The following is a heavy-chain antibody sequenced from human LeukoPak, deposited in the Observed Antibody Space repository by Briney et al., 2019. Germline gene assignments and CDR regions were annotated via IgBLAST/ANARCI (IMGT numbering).Heavy chain of an antibody. D-gene: IGHD3-9*01. CDR2: IVVGSGNT. CDR3: AAYYDKSGFDP. J-gene: IGHJ5*02. V-gene: IGHV1-58*02. Sequence: SVKVSCKVSGYTLTELSMHWVRQARGQRLEWIGWIVVGSGNTNYAQKFQERVTITRDMSTSTAYMELSSLRSEDTAVYYCAAYYDKSGFDPWGQGTLVTVSS. CDR1: GYTLTELS.